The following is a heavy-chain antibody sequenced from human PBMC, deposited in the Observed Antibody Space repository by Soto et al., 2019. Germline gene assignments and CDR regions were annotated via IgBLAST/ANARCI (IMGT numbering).Heavy chain of an antibody. V-gene: IGHV3-23*01. CDR1: GFTFSSYA. CDR2: ISGSGGST. CDR3: AEGPGGVELDGMDV. D-gene: IGHD1-7*01. Sequence: PGGSLRLSCAASGFTFSSYAMSWARQAPGKGLEWVSAISGSGGSTYYADSVKGRFTISRDNSKNTLYLQMNSLRAEDTAVYYCAEGPGGVELDGMDVWGQGTTVTVSS. J-gene: IGHJ6*02.